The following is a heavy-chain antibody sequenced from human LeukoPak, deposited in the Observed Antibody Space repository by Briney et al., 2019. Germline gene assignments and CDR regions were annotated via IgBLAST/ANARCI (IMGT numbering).Heavy chain of an antibody. V-gene: IGHV1-18*01. D-gene: IGHD2-15*01. CDR1: GYTFTSYG. Sequence: ASVKVSCKASGYTFTSYGISWVRQAPGQGLEWMGWISAYNGNTYYAQKLQGRVTMTTDTSTSTAYMELRSLRSDDTAVYYCARDEYCSGGSCYSGLFDYWGQGTLVTVSS. J-gene: IGHJ4*02. CDR3: ARDEYCSGGSCYSGLFDY. CDR2: ISAYNGNT.